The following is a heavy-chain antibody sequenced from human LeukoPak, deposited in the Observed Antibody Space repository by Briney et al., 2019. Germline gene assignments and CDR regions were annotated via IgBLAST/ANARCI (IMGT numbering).Heavy chain of an antibody. CDR1: GYTFTGYY. D-gene: IGHD3-10*01. Sequence: ASVKVSCKASGYTFTGYYMHWVRQAPGQGLEWMGWISAYNGNTNYAQKLQGRVTMTTDTSTSTAYMELRSLRSDDTAVYYCARDPGLLWFGELSQYYFDYWGQGTLVTVSS. CDR2: ISAYNGNT. J-gene: IGHJ4*02. CDR3: ARDPGLLWFGELSQYYFDY. V-gene: IGHV1-18*04.